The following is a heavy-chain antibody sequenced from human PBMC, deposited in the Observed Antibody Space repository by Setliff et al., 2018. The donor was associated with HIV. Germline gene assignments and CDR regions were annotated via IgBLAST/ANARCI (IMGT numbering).Heavy chain of an antibody. J-gene: IGHJ3*01. D-gene: IGHD3-10*01. V-gene: IGHV4-39*01. CDR1: GDSINNNNYY. CDR3: ARQSYYVTGSFYTDVFDL. Sequence: SETLSLTCSVSGDSINNNNYYWGWIRQPPGKGLEWIASVFYTGSTYYRPSLKSRVTLSVELSKNHFSLELTSVTAADTAAYYCARQSYYVTGSFYTDVFDLWGQGTVVTVSS. CDR2: VFYTGST.